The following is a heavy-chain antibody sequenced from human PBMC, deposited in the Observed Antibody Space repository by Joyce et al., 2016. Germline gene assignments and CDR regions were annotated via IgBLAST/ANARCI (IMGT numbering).Heavy chain of an antibody. D-gene: IGHD1-7*01. CDR2: IYGNDDK. CDR1: GFSLTTSAVG. Sequence: QITLQESGPTLVKPTQSLTLTCTFSGFSLTTSAVGVGWLRQSPGKALEWLALIYGNDDKRYSPSLNDSLTISKDTSKKQVVLTMTNMDPVDTATYFCAHKREWQLLLFDSWVQGILVTVSS. J-gene: IGHJ4*02. CDR3: AHKREWQLLLFDS. V-gene: IGHV2-5*01.